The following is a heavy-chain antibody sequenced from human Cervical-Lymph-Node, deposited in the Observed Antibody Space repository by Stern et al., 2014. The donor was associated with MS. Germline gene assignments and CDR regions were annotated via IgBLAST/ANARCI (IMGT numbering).Heavy chain of an antibody. J-gene: IGHJ6*02. Sequence: VQLVESGGGVVRPGRSLRLSCAASGFTFEDYGMSWVRQGPGRVLEWVAAITWDGGSRVNAGSVQGRFTISRANAKNSLYLQMNSLRAEDTALYHCARAFCTGGVCYSFPFYGMDVWGQGTTVSVSS. V-gene: IGHV3-20*01. CDR1: GFTFEDYG. CDR3: ARAFCTGGVCYSFPFYGMDV. CDR2: ITWDGGSR. D-gene: IGHD2-8*02.